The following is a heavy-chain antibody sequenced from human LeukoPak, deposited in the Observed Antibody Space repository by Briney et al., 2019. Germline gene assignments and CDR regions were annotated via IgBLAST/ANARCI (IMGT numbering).Heavy chain of an antibody. Sequence: GGSLRLSCAASGFTFSDYSMNWVRQAPGKGLEWVSSISRSNNYIYYADSVKGRFNISRDNSKNTLYLQMNSLRTEDTAVYYCAKGRYGYSSSWYGFDYWGQGTLVTVSS. J-gene: IGHJ4*02. D-gene: IGHD6-13*01. CDR3: AKGRYGYSSSWYGFDY. V-gene: IGHV3-21*01. CDR1: GFTFSDYS. CDR2: ISRSNNYI.